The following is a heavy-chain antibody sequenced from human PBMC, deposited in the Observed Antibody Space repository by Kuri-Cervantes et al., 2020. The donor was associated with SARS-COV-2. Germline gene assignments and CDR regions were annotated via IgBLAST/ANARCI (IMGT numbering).Heavy chain of an antibody. Sequence: ETLSLTCAASGFTFSSYWMHWVRQAPGKGLVWVSRIKSDGSSTTYADSVKGRFTISRDNAKKTLYLQMNSLRVEYTAVYYCARGDVTIDMDVWGQGTTVTVSS. CDR3: ARGDVTIDMDV. CDR2: IKSDGSST. V-gene: IGHV3-74*01. D-gene: IGHD3-9*01. CDR1: GFTFSSYW. J-gene: IGHJ6*02.